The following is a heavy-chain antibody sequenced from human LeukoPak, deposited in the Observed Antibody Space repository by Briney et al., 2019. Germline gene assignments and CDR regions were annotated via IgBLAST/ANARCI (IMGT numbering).Heavy chain of an antibody. CDR1: GGSISSYY. Sequence: PSETLSLTCTVSGGSISSYYWSWIRQPPGKGLEWIGYIYYSGSTNYNPSLKSRVTISVDTSKNQFSLKLSSVTAADTAVYYCARDLGIRQLLGAFDIWGQGTMVTVSS. D-gene: IGHD3-16*01. V-gene: IGHV4-59*01. CDR2: IYYSGST. CDR3: ARDLGIRQLLGAFDI. J-gene: IGHJ3*02.